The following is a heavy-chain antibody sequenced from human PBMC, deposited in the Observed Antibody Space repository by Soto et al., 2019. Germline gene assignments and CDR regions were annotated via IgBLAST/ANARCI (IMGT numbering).Heavy chain of an antibody. D-gene: IGHD3-9*01. CDR2: INHSGST. CDR1: GGSFSGYY. J-gene: IGHJ6*03. V-gene: IGHV4-34*01. CDR3: ARGRAYYDILTGYSTYYYYYMDV. Sequence: SETLSLTCAVYGGSFSGYYWSWIRQPPGKGLEWIGEINHSGSTNYNPSLKSRVTISVDTSKNQFSLKLSSVTAADTAVYYCARGRAYYDILTGYSTYYYYYMDVWGKGTTVTVSS.